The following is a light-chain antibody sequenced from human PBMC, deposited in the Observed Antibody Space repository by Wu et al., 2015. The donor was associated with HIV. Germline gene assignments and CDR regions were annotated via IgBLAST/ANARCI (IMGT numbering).Light chain of an antibody. Sequence: EIVLTQSPGTLSLSPGERATLSCRASQSVSSNFLAWYQHRPGQAPRLLIYGASNRATGIPARFSGSGSGTEFTLTISSMQSEDFAVYYCQQYNNWPSWTFGQGTKVEIK. CDR2: GAS. CDR3: QQYNNWPSWT. V-gene: IGKV3D-15*01. J-gene: IGKJ1*01. CDR1: QSVSSN.